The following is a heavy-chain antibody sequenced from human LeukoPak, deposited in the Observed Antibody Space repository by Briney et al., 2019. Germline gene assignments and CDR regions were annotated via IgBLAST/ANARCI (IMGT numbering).Heavy chain of an antibody. CDR2: IAVGSGNT. CDR3: AADLVVPAAINYYYYMDV. J-gene: IGHJ6*03. Sequence: SVKVSCKASGFTFTSSAMQWVRQARGQRLEWIGWIAVGSGNTNYAQKFQERVTITRDMSTSTAYIELSSLRSEDTAVYYCAADLVVPAAINYYYYMDVWGKGTTVTVSS. D-gene: IGHD2-2*01. V-gene: IGHV1-58*02. CDR1: GFTFTSSA.